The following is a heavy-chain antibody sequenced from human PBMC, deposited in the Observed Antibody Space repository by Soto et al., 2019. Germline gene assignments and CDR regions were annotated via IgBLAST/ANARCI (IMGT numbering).Heavy chain of an antibody. J-gene: IGHJ5*02. D-gene: IGHD2-2*02. Sequence: QVQLVESGGGLVKPGGSLRLSCAASGFSFSDYYMSWIRQAPGKGLEWISYISSSSDYTNYADSVKGRFTISRDNAKKSLFLEMNNLRAEDTAVYYCARDGYCDKTSCYTWGGKLDPWGQGTLVTVSS. V-gene: IGHV3-11*06. CDR1: GFSFSDYY. CDR2: ISSSSDYT. CDR3: ARDGYCDKTSCYTWGGKLDP.